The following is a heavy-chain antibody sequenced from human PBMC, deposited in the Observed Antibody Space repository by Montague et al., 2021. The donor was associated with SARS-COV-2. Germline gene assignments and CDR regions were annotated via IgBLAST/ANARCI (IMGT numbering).Heavy chain of an antibody. CDR3: ARGRAARSITIFGVVNPAVRYYYYMDV. Sequence: SETLSLTCAVYGGSFSGYYWSWIRQPPGKGLEWIGEINHSGSTXXXPSXXXRVTISVDTSKNQFSLKLSSVTAADTAVYYCARGRAARSITIFGVVNPAVRYYYYMDVWGKGTTVTVSS. D-gene: IGHD3-3*01. CDR2: INHSGST. V-gene: IGHV4-34*01. CDR1: GGSFSGYY. J-gene: IGHJ6*03.